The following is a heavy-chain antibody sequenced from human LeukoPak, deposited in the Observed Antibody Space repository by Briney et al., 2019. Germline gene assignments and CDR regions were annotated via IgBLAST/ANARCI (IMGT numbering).Heavy chain of an antibody. V-gene: IGHV4-59*01. J-gene: IGHJ6*03. CDR1: GDSFSSYY. CDR2: IVYSGTT. Sequence: KPSETLSLTCTFSGDSFSSYYWTWIRQPPGMGLEWIGHIVYSGTTNYNPSLKSRVTMLIDTSKNQFSLKLNSVTAADTAVYYCARLRTSELRFSYYYYMDVWGKGTTVTVSS. D-gene: IGHD1-1*01. CDR3: ARLRTSELRFSYYYYMDV.